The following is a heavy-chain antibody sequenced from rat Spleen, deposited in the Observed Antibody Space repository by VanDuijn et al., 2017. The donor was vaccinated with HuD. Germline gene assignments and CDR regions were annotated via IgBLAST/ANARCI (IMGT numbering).Heavy chain of an antibody. J-gene: IGHJ1*01. D-gene: IGHD1-4*01. V-gene: IGHV5-7*01. CDR3: ARQWLTGSHWFFDF. CDR2: ISYDGSST. CDR1: GFTFSHYD. Sequence: EVQLVESGGGLVQPGRSMKLSCAASGFTFSHYDMAWVRQAQKKGLEWVAFISYDGSSTYYRDSVKGRFTISRDNAKSTLYLQMDSLRSEDTATYYCARQWLTGSHWFFDFWGPGTMVTVSS.